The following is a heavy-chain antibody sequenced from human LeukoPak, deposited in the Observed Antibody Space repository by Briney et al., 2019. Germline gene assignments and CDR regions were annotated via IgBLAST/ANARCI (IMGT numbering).Heavy chain of an antibody. Sequence: PGGSLRLSCAASGFTLSTYNMKWVRQAPRKGLEWVSSISTSSSYIYYADSVKGRFTISRDNARNSLYLQMNSLRAEDTAVYYCAKVASGSYYNWPFDYWGQGTLVTVSS. CDR2: ISTSSSYI. CDR3: AKVASGSYYNWPFDY. J-gene: IGHJ4*02. D-gene: IGHD1-26*01. V-gene: IGHV3-21*04. CDR1: GFTLSTYN.